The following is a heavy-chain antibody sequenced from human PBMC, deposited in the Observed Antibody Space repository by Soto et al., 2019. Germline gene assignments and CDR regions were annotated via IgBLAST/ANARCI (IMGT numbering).Heavy chain of an antibody. Sequence: QITLKESGPTLVKPTQTLTLTCTFSGFSLSTSGVGVGWIRQPPGKALEWLALIYWDDDKRYSPSLKSRLTITKDTSKNQVVLTMTNMDPVDTATYYCAHRQRLHLGELSLSHPQSDAFDIWGQGTMVTVSS. CDR2: IYWDDDK. J-gene: IGHJ3*02. V-gene: IGHV2-5*02. CDR3: AHRQRLHLGELSLSHPQSDAFDI. D-gene: IGHD3-16*02. CDR1: GFSLSTSGVG.